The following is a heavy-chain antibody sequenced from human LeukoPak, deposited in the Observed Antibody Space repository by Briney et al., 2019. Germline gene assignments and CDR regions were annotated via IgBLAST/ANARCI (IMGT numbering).Heavy chain of an antibody. CDR1: GGSISSNSYD. Sequence: NPSETLSLTCSVSGGSISSNSYDWGWISQPPGKGLEWIGENNHSGSTNYDPSLQSRVTISEDTSKNQLSLKLSSVTAADTAVYYCGRQGFGKSSAWGQGTLVSVSS. D-gene: IGHD3-10*01. V-gene: IGHV4-39*01. CDR2: NNHSGST. CDR3: GRQGFGKSSA. J-gene: IGHJ5*02.